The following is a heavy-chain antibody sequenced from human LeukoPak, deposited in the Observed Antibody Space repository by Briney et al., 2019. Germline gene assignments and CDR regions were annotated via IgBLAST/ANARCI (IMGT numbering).Heavy chain of an antibody. D-gene: IGHD2-2*01. CDR3: ARDRAGGDIVVVPAAYDY. J-gene: IGHJ4*02. CDR1: GFTFDDYG. V-gene: IGHV3-20*04. Sequence: PGGSLRLSCAASGFTFDDYGMSWVRQAPGKGLEWVSGINWNGGSTGYADSVKGRFTISRDNAKNSLYLQMNSLRAEDTALHYCARDRAGGDIVVVPAAYDYWGQGTLVTVSS. CDR2: INWNGGST.